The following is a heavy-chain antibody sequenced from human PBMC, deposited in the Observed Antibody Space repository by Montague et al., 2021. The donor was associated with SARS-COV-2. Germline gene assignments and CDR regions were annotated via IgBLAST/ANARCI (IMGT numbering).Heavy chain of an antibody. D-gene: IGHD6-13*01. CDR2: VHTSGST. CDR1: GGSISYGSYF. Sequence: TLSLTCTVSGGSISYGSYFWAWIRQPAGKGLEWIGRVHTSGSTNYNPSLKSRVTISVDTSKNQFSLKLSSVAAADTAVYYCARVGRGSSWYEVAFDIWGQGTMVTVSS. V-gene: IGHV4-61*02. CDR3: ARVGRGSSWYEVAFDI. J-gene: IGHJ3*02.